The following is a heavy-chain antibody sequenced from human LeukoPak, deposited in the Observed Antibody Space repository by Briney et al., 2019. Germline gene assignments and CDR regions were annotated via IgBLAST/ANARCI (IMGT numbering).Heavy chain of an antibody. V-gene: IGHV4-39*07. Sequence: SETLSLTCAVSGASISGSGYYLGWIRQPPGKGLEWIGNIYYTGSTNYNPSLKSRVTISVDTSKNQFSLKLSSVTAADTAVYYCARVRCISTSCYEYNWFDPWGQGTLVTVSS. CDR1: GASISGSGYY. CDR2: IYYTGST. CDR3: ARVRCISTSCYEYNWFDP. J-gene: IGHJ5*02. D-gene: IGHD2-2*01.